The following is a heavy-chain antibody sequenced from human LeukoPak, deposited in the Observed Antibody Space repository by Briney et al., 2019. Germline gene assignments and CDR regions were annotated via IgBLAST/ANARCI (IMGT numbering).Heavy chain of an antibody. CDR2: IYYSGST. V-gene: IGHV4-30-4*07. D-gene: IGHD1-26*01. CDR3: ARGSGLLLDNYFDY. Sequence: PSETLSLTCAVSGGSISSGGYSWSWIRQPPGKGLEWIGYIYYSGSTYYNPSLKSRVTISVDTSKNQFSLKLSSVTAADTAVYYCARGSGLLLDNYFDYWGQGTLVTVSS. J-gene: IGHJ4*02. CDR1: GGSISSGGYS.